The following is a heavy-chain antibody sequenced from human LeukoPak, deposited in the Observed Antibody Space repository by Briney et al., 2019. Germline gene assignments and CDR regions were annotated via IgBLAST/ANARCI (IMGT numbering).Heavy chain of an antibody. V-gene: IGHV3-7*01. CDR3: ARDKVVGATYFDY. D-gene: IGHD1-26*01. CDR2: IKQDGSEL. J-gene: IGHJ4*02. CDR1: GFTFSDYW. Sequence: GGSLRLSCAASGFTFSDYWMSWVRQAPGKGLEWVANIKQDGSELYYVDSVKGRFTISRDNAKNSLYLQMSSLRAEDTAVYYCARDKVVGATYFDYWGQGTLVTVSS.